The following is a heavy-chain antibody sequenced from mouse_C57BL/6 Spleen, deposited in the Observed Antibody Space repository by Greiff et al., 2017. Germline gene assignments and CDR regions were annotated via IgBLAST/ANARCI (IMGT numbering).Heavy chain of an antibody. CDR3: ARSHIYYGNYEEYFDV. CDR2: IRNKANGYTT. J-gene: IGHJ1*03. V-gene: IGHV7-3*01. Sequence: EVQLVESGGGLVQPGGSLSLSCAASGFTFTDYYMSWVRQPPGKALEWLGFIRNKANGYTTEYNASVKGRFTISRDNSQSILYLQMNALRAEDSATYYCARSHIYYGNYEEYFDVWGTGTTVTVSS. D-gene: IGHD2-1*01. CDR1: GFTFTDYY.